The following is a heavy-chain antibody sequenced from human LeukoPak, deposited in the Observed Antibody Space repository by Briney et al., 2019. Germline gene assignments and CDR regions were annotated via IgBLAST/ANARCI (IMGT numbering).Heavy chain of an antibody. D-gene: IGHD2-2*02. CDR3: ASRGYCSSTSCYMYYYYMDV. Sequence: GGSLRLSCAASGFTVGSNYMSWVRQAPGKGLEWVSVIYSGGSTYYADSVKGRFTISRDNSKNTLYLQMNSLRAEDTAVYYCASRGYCSSTSCYMYYYYMDVWGKGTTVTVSS. CDR2: IYSGGST. CDR1: GFTVGSNY. J-gene: IGHJ6*03. V-gene: IGHV3-53*01.